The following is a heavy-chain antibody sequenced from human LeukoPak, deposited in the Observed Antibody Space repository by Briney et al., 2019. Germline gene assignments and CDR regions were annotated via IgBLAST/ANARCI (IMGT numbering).Heavy chain of an antibody. CDR1: GYSISSGYY. V-gene: IGHV4-38-2*02. D-gene: IGHD1-26*01. J-gene: IGHJ3*02. CDR2: FSHSGST. Sequence: PSETLSLTCTVSGYSISSGYYWGWIRQPPGKGLEWIGSFSHSGSTYYNPSLKSRVIISVDTSKNQFSLNLNSVTAADTAVYYCARSISGSYYDAFDIRGQGTMVTVSS. CDR3: ARSISGSYYDAFDI.